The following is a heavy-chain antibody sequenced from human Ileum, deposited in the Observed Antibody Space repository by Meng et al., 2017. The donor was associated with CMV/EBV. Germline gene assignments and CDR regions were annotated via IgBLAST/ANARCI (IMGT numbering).Heavy chain of an antibody. V-gene: IGHV4-39*02. CDR1: GDSMNTRTYY. J-gene: IGHJ4*02. Sequence: QVQLQESGPGLGTPSETLALSCTVSGDSMNTRTYYWAWSRQSPGKGLEWIGNIFYTGSTYLNPSLQSRLRLSIDTSQNHFSLNLTSVTAADTAVYFCARSYYDTVGYYFAHWGPGTLVTVSS. CDR2: IFYTGST. D-gene: IGHD3-22*01. CDR3: ARSYYDTVGYYFAH.